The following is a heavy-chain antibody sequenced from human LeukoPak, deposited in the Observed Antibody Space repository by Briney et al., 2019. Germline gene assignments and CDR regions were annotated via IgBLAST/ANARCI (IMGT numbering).Heavy chain of an antibody. J-gene: IGHJ5*02. CDR1: GYTFTGQY. CDR3: ARQKTQEDWFDP. CDR2: INPNSGGA. V-gene: IGHV1-2*02. Sequence: ASVKVSCKASGYTFTGQYLHWVRQAPGQGLEWMGWINPNSGGANYAQKFQGRVTMTSDTSISTAYMELSRLTSDDTAVYYCARQKTQEDWFDPWGPGTLVTVSS.